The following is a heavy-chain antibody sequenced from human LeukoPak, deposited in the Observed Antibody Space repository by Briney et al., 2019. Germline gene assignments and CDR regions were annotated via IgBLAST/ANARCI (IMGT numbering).Heavy chain of an antibody. V-gene: IGHV4-34*01. J-gene: IGHJ4*02. CDR1: GGSFSGYY. CDR3: ARGGGYKPFDY. D-gene: IGHD5-24*01. Sequence: PSETLSLTCAVYGGSFSGYYWSWIRQPPGKGLEWIGEINHSGSTNYNPSLKSRVTISVDTSKNQFSLKLSSVTAADTAVYYCARGGGYKPFDYWGQGTVVTVSS. CDR2: INHSGST.